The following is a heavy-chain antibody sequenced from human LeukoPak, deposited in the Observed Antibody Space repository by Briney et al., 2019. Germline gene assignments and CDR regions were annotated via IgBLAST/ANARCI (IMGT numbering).Heavy chain of an antibody. J-gene: IGHJ5*02. CDR3: ARGLGYYDSSGYYR. V-gene: IGHV4-34*01. Sequence: KPSETLSLTCAVYGGSFSGYYWSWIRQPPGKGLEWIGEINHSGSTNYHPSLKSRVTISVDTSKNQFSLKLSSVTAADTAVYYCARGLGYYDSSGYYRWGQGTLVTVSS. CDR1: GGSFSGYY. CDR2: INHSGST. D-gene: IGHD3-22*01.